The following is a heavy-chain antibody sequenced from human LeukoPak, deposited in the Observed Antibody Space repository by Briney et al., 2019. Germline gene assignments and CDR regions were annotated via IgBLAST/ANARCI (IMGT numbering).Heavy chain of an antibody. J-gene: IGHJ3*02. D-gene: IGHD4-23*01. CDR1: GFTFSSYG. CDR3: ARDRYYGGNSHAFDI. V-gene: IGHV3-33*01. CDR2: IWYDGSNK. Sequence: GGSLRLSCAASGFTFSSYGMHWVRQAPGKGLEWVAVIWYDGSNKYYADSVKGRFTISRDNSKNTLYLQMNSLRAEDTAVYYCARDRYYGGNSHAFDIWGQGTMVTVSS.